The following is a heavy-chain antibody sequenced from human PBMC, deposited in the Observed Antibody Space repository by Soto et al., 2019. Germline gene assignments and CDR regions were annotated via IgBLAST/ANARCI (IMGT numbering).Heavy chain of an antibody. J-gene: IGHJ6*02. CDR1: GYTFIRYG. Sequence: ASVKVSCKASGYTFIRYGITWVRQAPGQGLERMGWISAYNDYTNYAQKLQGRVTMTTDTSTSTVYMELRSLRSDDTAVYYCARGGYYDKVWGKMNYYGLDVGGQGTTVTVSS. CDR2: ISAYNDYT. V-gene: IGHV1-18*01. CDR3: ARGGYYDKVWGKMNYYGLDV. D-gene: IGHD3-16*01.